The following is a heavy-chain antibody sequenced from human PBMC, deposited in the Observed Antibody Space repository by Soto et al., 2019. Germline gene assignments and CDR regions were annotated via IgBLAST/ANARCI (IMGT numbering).Heavy chain of an antibody. Sequence: EVQLVESGGGLVKPGGSLRLSCAASGFTFSSYSMNWVHQAPGKGLEWVSSISSSSSYIYYADSVKGRFTISRDNAKNSLYLQMNSLRAEDTAVYYCARLDIVATIIRYFDLWGRGTLVTVSS. CDR3: ARLDIVATIIRYFDL. CDR2: ISSSSSYI. CDR1: GFTFSSYS. V-gene: IGHV3-21*01. D-gene: IGHD5-12*01. J-gene: IGHJ2*01.